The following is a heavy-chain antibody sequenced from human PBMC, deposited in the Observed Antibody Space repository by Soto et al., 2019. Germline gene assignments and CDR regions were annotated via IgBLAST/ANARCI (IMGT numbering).Heavy chain of an antibody. Sequence: QVTLKESGPVLVKATETLTLTCAVSAFSLSNARMGVSWIRQPPGKALEWLAHIFSNDQKSYSTSLKSRLTISKDTSKTQVVLTMTNLDPVNTATYYSARIQPGDEGGYFDSWGQGTLVTVAS. V-gene: IGHV2-26*02. D-gene: IGHD7-27*01. CDR2: IFSNDQK. CDR3: ARIQPGDEGGYFDS. J-gene: IGHJ4*02. CDR1: AFSLSNARMG.